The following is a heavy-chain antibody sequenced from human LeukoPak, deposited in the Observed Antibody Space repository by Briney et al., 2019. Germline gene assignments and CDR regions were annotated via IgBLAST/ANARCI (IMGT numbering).Heavy chain of an antibody. CDR1: GASISNYY. CDR2: IYYSGST. Sequence: SSETLSLTCSVSGASISNYYWSWIRQPPGKGLEWNGYIYYSGSTNNNPSLKSRVAISEDTSKNQLSLRLSSVTAADTAVYYCARVPPGGNSALYFDHWGQGILVTVSP. V-gene: IGHV4-59*01. D-gene: IGHD4-23*01. J-gene: IGHJ4*02. CDR3: ARVPPGGNSALYFDH.